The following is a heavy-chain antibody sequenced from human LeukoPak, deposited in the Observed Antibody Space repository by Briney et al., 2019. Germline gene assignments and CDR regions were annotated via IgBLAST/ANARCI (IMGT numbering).Heavy chain of an antibody. J-gene: IGHJ4*02. Sequence: GESLKISCKGSGYSFTSYWIGWVRQMPGKGLEWMGIIYPGDSDTRYSPSFQGQVTISADKSISPAYLQWSSLKASDTAMYYCARQRIPGIAVAGTDYWGQGTLVTVSS. CDR2: IYPGDSDT. D-gene: IGHD6-19*01. CDR3: ARQRIPGIAVAGTDY. V-gene: IGHV5-51*01. CDR1: GYSFTSYW.